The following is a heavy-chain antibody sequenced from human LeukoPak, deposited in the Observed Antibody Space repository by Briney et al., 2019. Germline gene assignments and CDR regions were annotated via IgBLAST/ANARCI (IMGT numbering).Heavy chain of an antibody. CDR3: AKDGTSYYYIYY. CDR2: IKEDGSEK. V-gene: IGHV3-7*01. Sequence: GGSLRLSCAASAFTFSTYWMSWVRQAPGKGLEWVANIKEDGSEKYYVDSVKGRFTISRDNAKNSLYLQMNSLKAEDTAVYYCAKDGTSYYYIYYWGQGTLVTVSS. J-gene: IGHJ4*02. CDR1: AFTFSTYW. D-gene: IGHD2/OR15-2a*01.